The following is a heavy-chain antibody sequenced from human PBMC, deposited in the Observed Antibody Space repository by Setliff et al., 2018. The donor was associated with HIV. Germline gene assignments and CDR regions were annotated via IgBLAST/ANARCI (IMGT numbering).Heavy chain of an antibody. CDR3: ARRGYFDSSGFFDY. CDR2: IYYSGST. V-gene: IGHV4-31*03. CDR1: GDSISSGGHY. D-gene: IGHD3-22*01. J-gene: IGHJ4*02. Sequence: SETLSLTCTVSGDSISSGGHYWSWIRRPPGKGLEWIGYIYYSGSTYYNPSLRSRVTISTDTSKNQFSLKLTSVTAADTAVYYCARRGYFDSSGFFDYWGQGTLVTVSS.